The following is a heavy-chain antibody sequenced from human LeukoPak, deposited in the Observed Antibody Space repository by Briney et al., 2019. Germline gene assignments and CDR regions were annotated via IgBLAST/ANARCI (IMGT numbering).Heavy chain of an antibody. V-gene: IGHV4-59*12. Sequence: PSETLSLTCTVSGGSISSYYWSWIRQPPGKGLEWIGSIYYSGSTYYNPSLKSRVTISIDTSKNQFSLKLSSVTAADTAVYFCARVAAAGNYYFDYWGQGTLVTVSS. CDR2: IYYSGST. CDR1: GGSISSYY. J-gene: IGHJ4*02. D-gene: IGHD6-13*01. CDR3: ARVAAAGNYYFDY.